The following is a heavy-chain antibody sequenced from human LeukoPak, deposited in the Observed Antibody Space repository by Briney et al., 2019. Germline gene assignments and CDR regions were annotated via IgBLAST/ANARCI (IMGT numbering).Heavy chain of an antibody. J-gene: IGHJ4*02. V-gene: IGHV1-2*02. D-gene: IGHD3-10*01. CDR2: IAPRSGAT. Sequence: ASVRVSCKASGYTFTSYDMHWVRQAPGQGLKWLGWIAPRSGATNYATKLPGRVILTRDTSFTRVYMELSWLMSEDTALYSCSRDGSVESGHYYFDHWGQGALVTVSS. CDR1: GYTFTSYD. CDR3: SRDGSVESGHYYFDH.